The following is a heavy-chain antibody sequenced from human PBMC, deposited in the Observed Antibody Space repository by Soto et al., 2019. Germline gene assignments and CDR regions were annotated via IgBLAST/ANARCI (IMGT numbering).Heavy chain of an antibody. CDR2: IIDSGAST. Sequence: PWGSLRLSCAASGFTFSSCAMGWVRQAPGKGLEWVSDIIDSGASTYYADSVKGRFTISRDSSKSTLYLQMNSLRAEDTALYYCAKGRSYYYYYGVDVWGQGTTVTVSS. CDR1: GFTFSSCA. J-gene: IGHJ6*02. V-gene: IGHV3-23*01. CDR3: AKGRSYYYYYGVDV.